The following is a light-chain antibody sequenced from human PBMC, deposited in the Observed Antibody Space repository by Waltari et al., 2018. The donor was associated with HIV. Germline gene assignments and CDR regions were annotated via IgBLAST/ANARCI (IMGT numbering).Light chain of an antibody. CDR3: AAWDDSLSGLNWV. J-gene: IGLJ3*02. CDR1: SSNIGSHY. Sequence: QSVLTQPPSASGTPGQRVTISCSGSSSNIGSHYVYCYQQLPGTPPKLLTYRNNRRPSVVPDRFSGSKSGTSASLAISGLRSEDEADYYCAAWDDSLSGLNWVFGGGTKLTVL. CDR2: RNN. V-gene: IGLV1-47*01.